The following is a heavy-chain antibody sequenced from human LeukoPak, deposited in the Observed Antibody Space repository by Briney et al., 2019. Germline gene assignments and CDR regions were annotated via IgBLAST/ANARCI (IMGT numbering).Heavy chain of an antibody. CDR2: ISAYNGNT. V-gene: IGHV1-18*01. CDR3: ARGRIAARHWFDP. CDR1: GYTFTSYG. Sequence: GASVKVSCKASGYTFTSYGISWVRQAPGQGLEWMGWISAYNGNTDYAQKFQGRVTMTTDTSTNTAYMELRSLGSDDTAVYYCARGRIAARHWFDPWGQGTLVTVSS. D-gene: IGHD6-25*01. J-gene: IGHJ5*02.